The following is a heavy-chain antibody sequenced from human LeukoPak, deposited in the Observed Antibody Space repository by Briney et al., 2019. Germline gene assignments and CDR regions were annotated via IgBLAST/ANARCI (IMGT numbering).Heavy chain of an antibody. CDR2: IDPSDSYT. CDR3: ATIAVAGRDDY. Sequence: GESLKISCKGSGYRFTSYWISWVREMPGKGLEWMGRIDPSDSYTNYSPSFQGHVTISADKSISTAYLQWSSLKASDTAMYYCATIAVAGRDDYWGQGTLVTVSS. D-gene: IGHD6-19*01. J-gene: IGHJ4*02. V-gene: IGHV5-10-1*01. CDR1: GYRFTSYW.